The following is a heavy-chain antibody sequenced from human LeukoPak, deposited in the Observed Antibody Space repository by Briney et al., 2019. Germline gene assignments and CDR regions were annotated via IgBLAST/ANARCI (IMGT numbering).Heavy chain of an antibody. J-gene: IGHJ4*02. D-gene: IGHD4-17*01. CDR1: GGSISSYY. V-gene: IGHV4-59*01. CDR3: ARVIAPADDYGEGAQYDY. Sequence: PSETLSLTCTVSGGSISSYYWSWIRQPPGEGLEWIGYIYYSGSTNYNPSLKSRVTISVDTSKNQFSLKLSSVTAADTAVYYCARVIAPADDYGEGAQYDYWGQGTLVTVSS. CDR2: IYYSGST.